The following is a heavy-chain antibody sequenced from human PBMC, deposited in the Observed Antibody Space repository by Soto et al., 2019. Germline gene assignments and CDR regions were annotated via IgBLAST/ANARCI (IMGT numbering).Heavy chain of an antibody. CDR1: RFTFSNVW. Sequence: EVRLVESGGGLVKPGGSLRLSCAASRFTFSNVWMSWVRQAPGKGLEWVGRIKTKTDGGTTDYAAPVKGRFSISRDDLKNTLYLQMNSLKTEDTAVYYCTGGAYSGSDLPVGSDDDAFDIWGQGTVVTVSS. J-gene: IGHJ3*02. D-gene: IGHD1-26*01. V-gene: IGHV3-15*01. CDR2: IKTKTDGGTT. CDR3: TGGAYSGSDLPVGSDDDAFDI.